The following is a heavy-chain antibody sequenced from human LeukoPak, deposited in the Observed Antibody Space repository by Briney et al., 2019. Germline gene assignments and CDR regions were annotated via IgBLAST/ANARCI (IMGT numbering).Heavy chain of an antibody. D-gene: IGHD6-13*01. Sequence: GASVKVSCKASGGTTSAIGWVRQAPGQGLEWMGGILPSVGTAHSSQKFQGRVTITADKSTSTAYMELSSLTSEDTAVYYCARGRRVSSSWYRVYYYYYMDVWGKGTTVTVSS. CDR3: ARGRRVSSSWYRVYYYYYMDV. CDR2: ILPSVGTA. CDR1: GGTTSA. J-gene: IGHJ6*03. V-gene: IGHV1-69*06.